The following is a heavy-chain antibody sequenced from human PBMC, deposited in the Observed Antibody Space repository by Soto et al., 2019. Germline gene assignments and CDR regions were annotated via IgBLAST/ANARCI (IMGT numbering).Heavy chain of an antibody. V-gene: IGHV3-33*01. CDR1: GFTFSSHA. J-gene: IGHJ4*02. D-gene: IGHD6-19*01. CDR3: ARAAYTSVYYYFDH. Sequence: QVQLVESGGGVVQPGESLRLSCASSGFTFSSHAMHWVRQAPGKGLEWVANIWFDGSNKNYADSVKGRFTISRDNSKNTLFLQVNSLRAVDTAIYYVARAAYTSVYYYFDHWGPGTPVTDSS. CDR2: IWFDGSNK.